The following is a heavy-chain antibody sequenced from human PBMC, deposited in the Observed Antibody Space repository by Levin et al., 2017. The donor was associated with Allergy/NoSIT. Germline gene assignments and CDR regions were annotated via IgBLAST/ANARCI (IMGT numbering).Heavy chain of an antibody. CDR3: TRGGSGSYPGVSDY. CDR2: ISSDGSST. Sequence: GSLRLSCAASGFTFSSYWMHWVRQAPGKGLVWVSRISSDGSSTNYADSVKGRFTISRDNAKNTLSLQMHSLRAEDTAVYYCTRGGSGSYPGVSDYWGQGTLVTVSS. J-gene: IGHJ4*02. D-gene: IGHD3-22*01. V-gene: IGHV3-74*01. CDR1: GFTFSSYW.